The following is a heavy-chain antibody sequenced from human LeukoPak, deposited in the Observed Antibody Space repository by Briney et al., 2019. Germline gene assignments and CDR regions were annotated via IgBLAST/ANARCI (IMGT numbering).Heavy chain of an antibody. J-gene: IGHJ4*02. V-gene: IGHV3-23*01. Sequence: GGSLRLSCAASGFTFSSYAMSWVRQAPGKGLEWVSAISGSGGSTYYADSVKGRFTISRDSSKNTLYLQMNSLRAEDTAVYYCAKGRGYSGYDLGEYDYWGQGTLVTVSS. D-gene: IGHD5-12*01. CDR2: ISGSGGST. CDR3: AKGRGYSGYDLGEYDY. CDR1: GFTFSSYA.